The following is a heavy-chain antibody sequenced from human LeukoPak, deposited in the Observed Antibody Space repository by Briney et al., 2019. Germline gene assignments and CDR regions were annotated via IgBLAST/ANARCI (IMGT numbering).Heavy chain of an antibody. V-gene: IGHV3-30*03. CDR1: GFTFSVCG. Sequence: GGSLRLSCAASGFTFSVCGMHWVRQAPGRALEWVAAIASDGSDIHYVDSVKGRFTISRDNSKNTLYLQMNSLRAEDTAVYYCARDKYYGSGDYYYYGMDVWGQGTTVTVSS. CDR3: ARDKYYGSGDYYYYGMDV. D-gene: IGHD3-10*01. J-gene: IGHJ6*02. CDR2: IASDGSDI.